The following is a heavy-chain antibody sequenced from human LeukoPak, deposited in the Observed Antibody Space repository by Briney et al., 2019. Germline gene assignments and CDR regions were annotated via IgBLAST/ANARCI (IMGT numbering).Heavy chain of an antibody. CDR3: AKDGVKYIISWRYYYGMDV. D-gene: IGHD6-13*01. J-gene: IGHJ6*02. V-gene: IGHV3-30*18. CDR1: GFTFSSYG. CDR2: ISHDGSNK. Sequence: GGSLRLSCAASGFTFSSYGMHWVRQAPGKGLEWVAVISHDGSNKYYADSVKGRFTISRDNSKNTLYLQMNSLRAEDTAVYYCAKDGVKYIISWRYYYGMDVWGQGTTVTVSS.